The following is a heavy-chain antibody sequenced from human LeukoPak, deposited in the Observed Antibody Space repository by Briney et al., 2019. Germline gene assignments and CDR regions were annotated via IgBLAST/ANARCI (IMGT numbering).Heavy chain of an antibody. Sequence: GGSLRLSCAASGFTISSYAMSWVRQAPGKGLEWVSAISSSGDSTYYADSVKGRFTISRDNSKNTMYLQMNSLRAEDTAVYYCAKDRGRRDCSGGSCYEDYWGQGTLVTVSS. CDR3: AKDRGRRDCSGGSCYEDY. J-gene: IGHJ4*02. CDR2: ISSSGDST. CDR1: GFTISSYA. V-gene: IGHV3-23*01. D-gene: IGHD2-15*01.